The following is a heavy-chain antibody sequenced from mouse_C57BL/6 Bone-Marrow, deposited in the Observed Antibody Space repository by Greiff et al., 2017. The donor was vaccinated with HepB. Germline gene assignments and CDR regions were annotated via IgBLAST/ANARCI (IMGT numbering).Heavy chain of an antibody. Sequence: VQLQQPGAELVKPGASVKMSCKASGYTFTSYWITWVKQRPGQGLEWIGDIYPGSGSTNYNEKFKSKATLTVVTSSSTAYMQLSSLTSEDSAVYYCASSAYGNYPMEDWGKGTTVTVAS. CDR2: IYPGSGST. J-gene: IGHJ4*01. CDR3: ASSAYGNYPMED. CDR1: GYTFTSYW. V-gene: IGHV1-55*01. D-gene: IGHD2-1*01.